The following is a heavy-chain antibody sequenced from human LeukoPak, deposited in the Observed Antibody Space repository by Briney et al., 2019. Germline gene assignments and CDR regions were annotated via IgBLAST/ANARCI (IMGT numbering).Heavy chain of an antibody. CDR2: INHSGST. D-gene: IGHD4-17*01. CDR3: ARGRRGDFYYGVPYYYYYMDV. CDR1: GGSISGYY. J-gene: IGHJ6*03. Sequence: SETLSLTCTVSGGSISGYYWSWIRQPPGKGLEWIGEINHSGSTNYNPSLKSRVTISVDTSKNQFSLKLSSVTAADTAVYYCARGRRGDFYYGVPYYYYYMDVWGKGTTVTVSS. V-gene: IGHV4-34*01.